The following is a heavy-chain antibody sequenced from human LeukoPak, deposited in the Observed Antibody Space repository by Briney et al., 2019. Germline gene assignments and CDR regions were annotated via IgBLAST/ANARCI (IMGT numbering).Heavy chain of an antibody. CDR1: GGSFSGYY. CDR2: INRSGST. J-gene: IGHJ6*03. V-gene: IGHV4-34*01. CDR3: ARTGYCSSTSCYTASRPYYYYYMDV. Sequence: SETLSLTCAVYGGSFSGYYWSWIRQPPGKGLEWIGEINRSGSTNYNPSLKSRVSISVDTSKNQFSLKLSSVTAADTAVYYCARTGYCSSTSCYTASRPYYYYYMDVWGKGTTVTVSS. D-gene: IGHD2-2*02.